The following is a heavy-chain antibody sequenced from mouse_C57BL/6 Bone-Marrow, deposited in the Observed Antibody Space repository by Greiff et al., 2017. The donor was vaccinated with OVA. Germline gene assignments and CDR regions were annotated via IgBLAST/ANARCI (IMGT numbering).Heavy chain of an antibody. J-gene: IGHJ4*01. CDR2: ISSGSSTI. D-gene: IGHD2-5*01. CDR3: ARQGHPYYSNYENAMDY. Sequence: EVKLVESGGGLVKPGGSLKLSCAASGFTFSDYGMHWVRQAPEKGLEWVAYISSGSSTIYYADTVKGRFTISRDNAKNTLFLQMTSLRSEDTAMYYCARQGHPYYSNYENAMDYWGQGTSVTVSS. V-gene: IGHV5-17*01. CDR1: GFTFSDYG.